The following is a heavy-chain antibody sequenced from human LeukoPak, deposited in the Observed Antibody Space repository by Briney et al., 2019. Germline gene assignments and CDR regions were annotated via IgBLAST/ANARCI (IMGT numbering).Heavy chain of an antibody. J-gene: IGHJ4*02. CDR3: AKANPYSSGWH. Sequence: GGSLRLSCAASGFTFSSYAMTWVRQAPGKGLEWVSTISDSGGSTWYADSVKGRFTISRDNSKNTLYLQMNSLRAEDTAVYYCAKANPYSSGWHWGQGTLVTVSS. V-gene: IGHV3-23*01. CDR2: ISDSGGST. CDR1: GFTFSSYA. D-gene: IGHD6-19*01.